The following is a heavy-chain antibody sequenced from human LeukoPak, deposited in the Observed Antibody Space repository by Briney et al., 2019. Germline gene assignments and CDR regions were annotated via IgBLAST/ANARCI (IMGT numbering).Heavy chain of an antibody. Sequence: GASVKVSCKASGYTFNRYGFSWVRQAPGQGLECLGWISAYGGNTKYAQSFQDRVTMTTDASTSTAYMELRSLTSDDTAVYFCARTHDYDNFPDYWGQGTLVAVSS. CDR1: GYTFNRYG. J-gene: IGHJ4*02. CDR2: ISAYGGNT. V-gene: IGHV1-18*01. D-gene: IGHD4-11*01. CDR3: ARTHDYDNFPDY.